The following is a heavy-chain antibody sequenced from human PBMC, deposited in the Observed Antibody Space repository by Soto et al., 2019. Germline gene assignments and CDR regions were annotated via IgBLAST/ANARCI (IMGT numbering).Heavy chain of an antibody. Sequence: EVQLLESGGGLLQPGGSLRLSCAASGFTFSTSAMTWVRQAPGKGLEWVSTISDNAYSTYYADSVEGRFTISRDNSKNTLFLQMNSLRVEDTAIYYCAKDRVWDRASWYVRSYFEYWGPGTLVTVSS. CDR2: ISDNAYST. CDR1: GFTFSTSA. D-gene: IGHD6-13*01. J-gene: IGHJ4*02. CDR3: AKDRVWDRASWYVRSYFEY. V-gene: IGHV3-23*01.